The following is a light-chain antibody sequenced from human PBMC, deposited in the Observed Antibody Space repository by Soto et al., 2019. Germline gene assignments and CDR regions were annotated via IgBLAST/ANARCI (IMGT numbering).Light chain of an antibody. Sequence: QSVLTQPASVSGSPGQSITISCTGTSSDVAAYNYVSWYQQHPGKAPKLMVYDVSNRPSGVSNRFSGSKSGNTASLTTSGLQAEDEADYYCSSYTSGGNYVFGTGTKVTVL. CDR3: SSYTSGGNYV. CDR2: DVS. CDR1: SSDVAAYNY. J-gene: IGLJ1*01. V-gene: IGLV2-14*03.